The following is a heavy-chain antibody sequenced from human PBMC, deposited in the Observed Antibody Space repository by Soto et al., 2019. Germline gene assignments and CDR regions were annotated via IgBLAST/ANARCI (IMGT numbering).Heavy chain of an antibody. CDR2: ISHEGVTK. V-gene: IGHV3-30*03. J-gene: IGHJ6*02. D-gene: IGHD3-16*02. CDR3: AYRKRQTWIRVDYYYYGMDV. Sequence: PGESLRLSCIASGFTFESYGLHWVRQAPGKGLEWVAVISHEGVTKNYDNPVKDRFTVSRVNSKNKLYLQLISLRREATAVYYWAYRKRQTWIRVDYYYYGMDVWGLGTTVTVSS. CDR1: GFTFESYG.